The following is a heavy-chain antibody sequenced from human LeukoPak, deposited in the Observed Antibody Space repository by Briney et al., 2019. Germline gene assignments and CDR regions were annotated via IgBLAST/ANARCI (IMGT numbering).Heavy chain of an antibody. J-gene: IGHJ5*02. CDR3: ARRGDWGSSWFDH. CDR1: GSSFTNYW. Sequence: TGESLQISCQGSGSSFTNYWIAWVRQLPGKGLEWMGIIYPGDSDTRYSPSFQGQVTISADKSISTAYLQWSSLRASDTAMYYCARRGDWGSSWFDHWGQGTLVTVSS. V-gene: IGHV5-51*01. D-gene: IGHD2-21*02. CDR2: IYPGDSDT.